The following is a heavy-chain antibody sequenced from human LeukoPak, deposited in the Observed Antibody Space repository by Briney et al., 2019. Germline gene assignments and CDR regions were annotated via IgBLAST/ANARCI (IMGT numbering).Heavy chain of an antibody. CDR1: GFTFSSYW. Sequence: GGSLRLSCAASGFTFSSYWMNWVRQLPGKGLVWVSRISPTGSITSYADSVKGRFTVSRDNAKNTLYLQVNNLRAEDTAVYYCARGPNSNWSGLDFWGQGTLLTVSS. D-gene: IGHD6-6*01. J-gene: IGHJ4*02. CDR3: ARGPNSNWSGLDF. CDR2: ISPTGSIT. V-gene: IGHV3-74*01.